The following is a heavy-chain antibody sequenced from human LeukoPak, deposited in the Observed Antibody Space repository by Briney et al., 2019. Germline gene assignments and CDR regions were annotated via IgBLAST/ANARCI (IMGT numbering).Heavy chain of an antibody. J-gene: IGHJ5*02. V-gene: IGHV3-7*01. CDR2: KNPDGGQE. CDR3: ARWRGQQSEFYP. CDR1: GFIFSSYY. Sequence: PGGSLRLSCAASGFIFSSYYMSWVRQAPGKGLECVAHKNPDGGQEPCVDSVKGRFTVSRDNAKNSVFLQMNGLRVEDTAMYYCARWRGQQSEFYPWGQGTLVTVSS. D-gene: IGHD6-13*01.